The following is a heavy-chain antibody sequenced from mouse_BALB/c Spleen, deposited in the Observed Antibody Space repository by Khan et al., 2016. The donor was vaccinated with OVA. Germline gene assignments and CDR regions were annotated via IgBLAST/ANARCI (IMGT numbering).Heavy chain of an antibody. CDR2: IWAGGST. CDR1: GFSLTSYG. Sequence: VQLQQSGPGLVAPSQSLSITCTVSGFSLTSYGVHWVRQPPGKGLEWLGIIWAGGSTNYNSALMSRLSISKDNSRSQVFLKLNSLQTDAPARYFCARNRESDYFDYWGQGTTLTVSS. CDR3: ARNRESDYFDY. V-gene: IGHV2-9*02. J-gene: IGHJ2*01.